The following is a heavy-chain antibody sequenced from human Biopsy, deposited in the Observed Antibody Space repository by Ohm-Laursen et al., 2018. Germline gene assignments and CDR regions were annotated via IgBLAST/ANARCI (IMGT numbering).Heavy chain of an antibody. CDR1: GFTFSSSA. J-gene: IGHJ6*02. CDR2: NVVGSGHT. Sequence: SVKVSCKVSGFTFSSSAVQWVRQARGQRLEWIGWNVVGSGHTNYAQKFQERVTITRDMSTSTAYMELTSLRSEDTAVYYCAATSTLYYYYYAMDVWDQGTTITVSS. V-gene: IGHV1-58*01. CDR3: AATSTLYYYYYAMDV.